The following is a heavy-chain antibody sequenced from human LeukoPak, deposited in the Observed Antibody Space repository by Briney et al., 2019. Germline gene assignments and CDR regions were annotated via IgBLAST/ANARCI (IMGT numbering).Heavy chain of an antibody. Sequence: GGSLRLSCAASGFTFSSYSMNWVRQAPGKGLEWVSYISSSSSTIYYADSVKGRFTISRDNSKNTLYLQMNSLRAEDTAVYYCAKDQGIAAIWGQGTLVTVSS. CDR3: AKDQGIAAI. D-gene: IGHD6-13*01. J-gene: IGHJ4*02. CDR2: ISSSSSTI. V-gene: IGHV3-48*01. CDR1: GFTFSSYS.